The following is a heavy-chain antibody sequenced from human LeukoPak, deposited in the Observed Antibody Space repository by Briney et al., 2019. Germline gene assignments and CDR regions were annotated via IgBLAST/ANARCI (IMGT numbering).Heavy chain of an antibody. D-gene: IGHD1-26*01. Sequence: PSETLSLTCTVSGGSISGSYWTGVRQPAGKGLEWIGRIYSNEITNYNPSLKSRVTMSVDTSKNQFSLKLTSVTAADTAVYYCARGSGAATNEALDYWGQGTLVTVSS. CDR2: IYSNEIT. CDR3: ARGSGAATNEALDY. CDR1: GGSISGSY. V-gene: IGHV4-4*07. J-gene: IGHJ4*02.